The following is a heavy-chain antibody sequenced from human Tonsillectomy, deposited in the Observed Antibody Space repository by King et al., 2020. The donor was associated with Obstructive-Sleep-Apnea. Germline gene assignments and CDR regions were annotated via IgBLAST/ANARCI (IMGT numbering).Heavy chain of an antibody. D-gene: IGHD4-11*01. J-gene: IGHJ4*02. Sequence: VQLVESGGGVVQPGRSLRLSCAASGFTFSSYGMHWVRQAPGKGLEWVAFIRYDGSNKYYADSVKGRFTISRDNSKNTLYLQMNSLRAEDTAVSYCAMTSNYNALSPYYFDYWGQGTLVTVSS. CDR2: IRYDGSNK. CDR3: AMTSNYNALSPYYFDY. V-gene: IGHV3-30*02. CDR1: GFTFSSYG.